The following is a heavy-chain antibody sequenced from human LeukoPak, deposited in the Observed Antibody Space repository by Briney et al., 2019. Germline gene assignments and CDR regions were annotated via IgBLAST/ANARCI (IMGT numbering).Heavy chain of an antibody. CDR3: ARQQMAGHFDY. CDR1: GFTFGDYA. CDR2: ISYDGNNK. D-gene: IGHD6-13*01. V-gene: IGHV3-30-3*01. J-gene: IGHJ4*02. Sequence: QPGRSLRLSCTASGFTFGDYAMSWVRQAPGKGLEWVAVISYDGNNKYYADSVRGRFTISRDNSKNTLYLQMNSLRAEDTAVYYCARQQMAGHFDYWGQGTLVTVSS.